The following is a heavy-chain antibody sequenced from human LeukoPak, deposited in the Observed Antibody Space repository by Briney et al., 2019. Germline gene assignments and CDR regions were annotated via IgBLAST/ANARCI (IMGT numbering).Heavy chain of an antibody. D-gene: IGHD4-11*01. CDR2: IKSKTDGGTT. CDR1: GFTFSNAW. V-gene: IGHV3-15*01. CDR3: TTRSNYRYFDY. Sequence: GGSLRLSCAASGFTFSNAWMSWVRQAPGKGLEWVGRIKSKTDGGTTDYAAPVKGRFTIARDDSKNTLYLRMNSLKTEDTAVYYCTTRSNYRYFDYWGQGTLVTVSS. J-gene: IGHJ4*02.